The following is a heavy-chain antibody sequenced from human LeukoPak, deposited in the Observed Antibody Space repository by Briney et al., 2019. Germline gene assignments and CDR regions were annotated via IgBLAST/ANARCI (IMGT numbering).Heavy chain of an antibody. CDR3: AREGDIAARLDY. Sequence: ASVKVSCKASGYTFTSYDINWVRQAPGQGLEWMGIINPSGGSTSYAQKFQGRVTMTRDTSTSTVYMELSSLRSEDTAVYYCAREGDIAARLDYWGQGTLVTVSS. CDR1: GYTFTSYD. D-gene: IGHD6-6*01. V-gene: IGHV1-46*01. CDR2: INPSGGST. J-gene: IGHJ4*02.